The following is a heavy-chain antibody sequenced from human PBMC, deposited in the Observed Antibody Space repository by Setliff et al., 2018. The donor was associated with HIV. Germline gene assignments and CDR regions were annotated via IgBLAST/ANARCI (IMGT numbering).Heavy chain of an antibody. V-gene: IGHV4-4*09. CDR2: IYNSAST. J-gene: IGHJ4*02. CDR3: ARGDYY. D-gene: IGHD3-16*01. CDR1: GDSISTDY. Sequence: SETLSLTCTVSGDSISTDYWTWIRQPPGKGLEWIGYIYNSASTSYNPSLKSRVTISVDTSKNQFSLKLSSVTAADTAVYYCARGDYYWGQGTLVTVSS.